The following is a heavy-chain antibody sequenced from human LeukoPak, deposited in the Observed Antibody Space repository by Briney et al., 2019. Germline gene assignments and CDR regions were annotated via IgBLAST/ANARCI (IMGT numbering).Heavy chain of an antibody. CDR1: GYSISSGYY. CDR3: ARQGRVEYNWFDP. J-gene: IGHJ5*02. D-gene: IGHD5-24*01. CDR2: IYHSGST. Sequence: SETLSLTCAVSGYSISSGYYWGWIRQPPGKGLEGIGSIYHSGSTYYNPSLKSRVTISVDTSKNQFSLKLSSVTAADTAVYYCARQGRVEYNWFDPWGQGTLVTVSS. V-gene: IGHV4-38-2*01.